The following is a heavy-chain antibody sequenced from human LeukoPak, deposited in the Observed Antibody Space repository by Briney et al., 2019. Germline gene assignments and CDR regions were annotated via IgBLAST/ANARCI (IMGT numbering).Heavy chain of an antibody. CDR3: ARGTYYFMDV. V-gene: IGHV4-59*01. J-gene: IGHJ6*03. Sequence: SETLSLTCTVSGDSISSYFWSWIRQSPGKGLEWIGDIYDRGSTNYNPSLKSRVTISIDTSKNQYSLKLSSVTAADTAVYYCARGTYYFMDVWGKGTTVTVSS. CDR2: IYDRGST. CDR1: GDSISSYF.